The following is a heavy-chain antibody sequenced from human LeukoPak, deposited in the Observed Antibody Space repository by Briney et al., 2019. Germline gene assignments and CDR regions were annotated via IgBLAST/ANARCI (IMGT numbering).Heavy chain of an antibody. CDR3: AKDLLKYYYDSSGYYYGSPRLYFDY. V-gene: IGHV3-23*01. Sequence: PGGSLRLSCAASGFTFSSYAMTWVRQAPGKGLEWVSSFSFNGESTYYADSAKGRFTISRDNSKNTLYLQMNSLRAEDMAVYYCAKDLLKYYYDSSGYYYGSPRLYFDYWGQGTLVTVSS. CDR2: FSFNGEST. J-gene: IGHJ4*02. CDR1: GFTFSSYA. D-gene: IGHD3-22*01.